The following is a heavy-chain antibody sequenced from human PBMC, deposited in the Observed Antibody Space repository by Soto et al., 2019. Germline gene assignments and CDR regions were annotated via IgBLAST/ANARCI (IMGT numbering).Heavy chain of an antibody. CDR3: AREDSSASALGYYFDY. Sequence: ASVKVSCKASGYTFTSYGISWVRQAPGQGLEWMGWISAYNGNTNYAQKLQGRVTMTTDTSTSTAYMELGSLRSDDTAVYYCAREDSSASALGYYFDYWGQGTLVTVSS. V-gene: IGHV1-18*01. J-gene: IGHJ4*02. D-gene: IGHD6-19*01. CDR1: GYTFTSYG. CDR2: ISAYNGNT.